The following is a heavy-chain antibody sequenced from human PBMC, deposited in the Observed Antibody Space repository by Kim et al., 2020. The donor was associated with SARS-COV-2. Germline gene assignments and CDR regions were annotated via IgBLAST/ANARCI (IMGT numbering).Heavy chain of an antibody. Sequence: GGSLRLSCAASGFTLSDYYMDWVRQAPGKGLEWVGRSRNKAKTYTTSYAASVKGRFTISRDDSKNSVYLQMNNLKTEDTAVYYCSRDGSGDYWGQGTLVTVSS. CDR2: SRNKAKTYTT. J-gene: IGHJ4*02. CDR3: SRDGSGDY. V-gene: IGHV3-72*01. CDR1: GFTLSDYY.